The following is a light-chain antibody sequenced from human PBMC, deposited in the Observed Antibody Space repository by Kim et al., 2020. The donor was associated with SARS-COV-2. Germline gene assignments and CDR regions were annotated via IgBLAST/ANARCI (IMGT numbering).Light chain of an antibody. Sequence: SSELTQDPAVSVALGQTVRITCHGDSLRIYYATWYQQKPGQAPVLVIYGKNNRPSGIPDRFSGSTSGNTASLTITGAQAEDEGDYYCNSRDSGGSLVVFGGGTQLTVL. V-gene: IGLV3-19*01. CDR1: SLRIYY. CDR3: NSRDSGGSLVV. J-gene: IGLJ2*01. CDR2: GKN.